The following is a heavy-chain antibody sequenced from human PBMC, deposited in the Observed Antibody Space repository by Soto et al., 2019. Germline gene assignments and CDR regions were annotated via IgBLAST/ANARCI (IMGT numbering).Heavy chain of an antibody. D-gene: IGHD2-21*01. CDR1: GASISSVGYF. J-gene: IGHJ3*02. Sequence: PSETLSLTCTVSGASISSVGYFWAWIRQPPGKGLEWIGSIYHDGTTSYNPSLKSRVTMSVDTSKNQFSLRLTSVTAADAAAYYCARPRGEAYLRDAYSIWGQGTVVTVS. CDR3: ARPRGEAYLRDAYSI. V-gene: IGHV4-39*01. CDR2: IYHDGTT.